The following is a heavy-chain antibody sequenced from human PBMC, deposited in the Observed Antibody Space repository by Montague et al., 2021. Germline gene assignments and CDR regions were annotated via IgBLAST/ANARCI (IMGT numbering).Heavy chain of an antibody. CDR1: SGSIFHAH. CDR2: MFYGGAT. CDR3: AKQDYFVSGTSYKGFDP. Sequence: SETLSLTCTVSSGSIFHAHWSWVRQPPGKGLEWLGSMFYGGATSXNHSLKSRVTMSIDTPTNHFSLKLSFVTAADTAVYYCAKQDYFVSGTSYKGFDPWGQGILVTVFS. V-gene: IGHV4-59*08. D-gene: IGHD3-10*01. J-gene: IGHJ5*02.